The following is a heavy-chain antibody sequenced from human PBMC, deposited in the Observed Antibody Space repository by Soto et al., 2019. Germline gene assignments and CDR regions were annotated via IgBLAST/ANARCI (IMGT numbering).Heavy chain of an antibody. V-gene: IGHV3-11*01. D-gene: IGHD2-8*02. J-gene: IGHJ6*03. CDR1: GFSLSDYY. CDR2: ISKSGSNI. Sequence: QVQVVESGGGLVKPGGSLRLSCAGSGFSLSDYYMSWIRQAPGKGLEWISYISKSGSNIHYAESVKGRFTISRDNAKNLVSRQTNSLRAEDTAVYYCARAAESCTGGSCYYYYTDLWGKGTTVTVSS. CDR3: ARAAESCTGGSCYYYYTDL.